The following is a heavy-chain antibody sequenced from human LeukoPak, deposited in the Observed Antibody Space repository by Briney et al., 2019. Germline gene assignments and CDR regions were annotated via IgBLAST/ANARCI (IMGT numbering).Heavy chain of an antibody. V-gene: IGHV3-23*01. CDR1: GFTFSNYA. D-gene: IGHD6-13*01. Sequence: PGGSLRLSCAASGFTFSNYAMNWVRQAPGKGLEWVSAISGSGGSTHYADSVKGRFTISRDNSKYTLYLQKNSLRAENTAVYYCAKVRDSISSPFDCWGQGALVTVSS. J-gene: IGHJ4*02. CDR3: AKVRDSISSPFDC. CDR2: ISGSGGST.